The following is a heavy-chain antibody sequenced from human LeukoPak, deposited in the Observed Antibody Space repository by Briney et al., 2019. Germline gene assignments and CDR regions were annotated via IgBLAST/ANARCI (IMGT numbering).Heavy chain of an antibody. Sequence: SVKVSCKASGGTFSSYAISWVRQAPGQGLEWMGRIIPIFGTANYAQKFQGRVTITADKSTSTAYMELSGLRSEDTAVYYCARDQAYCGGDCFPTGFDPWGQGTLVTVSS. CDR3: ARDQAYCGGDCFPTGFDP. D-gene: IGHD2-21*02. J-gene: IGHJ5*02. CDR2: IIPIFGTA. CDR1: GGTFSSYA. V-gene: IGHV1-69*06.